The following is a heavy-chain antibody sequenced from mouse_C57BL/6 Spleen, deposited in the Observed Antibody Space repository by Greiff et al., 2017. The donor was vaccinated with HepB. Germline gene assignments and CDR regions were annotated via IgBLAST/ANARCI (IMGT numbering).Heavy chain of an antibody. CDR3: ARSDDYGNLCYFDY. D-gene: IGHD2-1*01. V-gene: IGHV1-55*01. J-gene: IGHJ2*01. Sequence: QVQLQQPGAELVKPGASVKMSCKASGYTFTSYWITWVKQRPGQGLEWIGDIYPGSGSTNYNEKFKSKATLTVDTSSSTAYMQLSSLTSEDSAVYYCARSDDYGNLCYFDYWGQGTTLTVSS. CDR2: IYPGSGST. CDR1: GYTFTSYW.